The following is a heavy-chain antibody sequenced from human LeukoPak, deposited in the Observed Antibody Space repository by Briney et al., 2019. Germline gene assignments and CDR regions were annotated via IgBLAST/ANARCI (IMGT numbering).Heavy chain of an antibody. V-gene: IGHV3-7*01. J-gene: IGHJ4*02. D-gene: IGHD1-14*01. CDR2: IKPDGSDQ. Sequence: GGSLRLSCAASGFTFRGYWMTWVRQAPGKGLEWVATIKPDGSDQYYVDSLRGRFTISRDNTKNSLYLQMNSLRAEDTAVYFCARGGNRVKELWGQGTLVTVSS. CDR1: GFTFRGYW. CDR3: ARGGNRVKEL.